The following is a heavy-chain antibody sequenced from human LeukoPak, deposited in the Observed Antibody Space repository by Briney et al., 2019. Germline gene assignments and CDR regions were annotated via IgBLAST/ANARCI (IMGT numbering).Heavy chain of an antibody. J-gene: IGHJ5*02. V-gene: IGHV1-46*01. CDR3: AREYCSSTSCSGGWWFDP. CDR1: GYTFTSYY. CDR2: INPSGGNT. D-gene: IGHD2-2*01. Sequence: GASVKVSCKASGYTFTSYYMHWVRQAPGQGLEWMGIINPSGGNTGYAQKFQGRVTMTRSTSISTAYMELNSLRSDDTAVYYCAREYCSSTSCSGGWWFDPWGQGTLVTVSS.